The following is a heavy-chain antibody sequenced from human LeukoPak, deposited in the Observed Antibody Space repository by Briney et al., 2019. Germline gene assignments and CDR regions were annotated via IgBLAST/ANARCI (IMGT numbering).Heavy chain of an antibody. CDR2: IWYDGSTK. CDR1: GFTFSSHG. CDR3: ARARAMDSSGYYYDY. V-gene: IGHV3-33*01. D-gene: IGHD3-22*01. Sequence: PGRSLRLSCAASGFTFSSHGMHWVRQAPGKGLEWVAVIWYDGSTKYYADSVKGRFTISRDNSKNTLSLQMNSLRAEDTAVYYCARARAMDSSGYYYDYWGQGTLVTVSS. J-gene: IGHJ4*02.